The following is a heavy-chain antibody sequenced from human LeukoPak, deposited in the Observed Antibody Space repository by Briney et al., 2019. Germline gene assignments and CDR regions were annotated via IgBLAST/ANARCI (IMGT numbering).Heavy chain of an antibody. CDR1: GFPFSSYG. Sequence: PGGSLRLSCAASGFPFSSYGMHWVRQAPGKGLEWVALIWYDGSNKFYADSVKGRFTISRENSKNTLYLQVNSLRVEDTAVYYCARDRGAYCGGDCYFGYFDYWGQGSLVTVSS. CDR2: IWYDGSNK. V-gene: IGHV3-33*01. J-gene: IGHJ4*02. D-gene: IGHD2-21*02. CDR3: ARDRGAYCGGDCYFGYFDY.